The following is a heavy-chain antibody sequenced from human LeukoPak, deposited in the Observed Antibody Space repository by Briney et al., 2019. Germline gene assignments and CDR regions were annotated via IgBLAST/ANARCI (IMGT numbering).Heavy chain of an antibody. J-gene: IGHJ4*02. CDR2: IKSKTDGGTT. CDR1: GFTFSNAW. Sequence: PGGSLRLSCAASGFTFSNAWMSWVRQAPGKGLEWVGRIKSKTDGGTTDYAAPVKGRFTISRDDSKNTLYLQMNGLKTEDTAVYYCTGPGEYSSSSVIDYWGQGTLVTVSS. V-gene: IGHV3-15*01. D-gene: IGHD6-6*01. CDR3: TGPGEYSSSSVIDY.